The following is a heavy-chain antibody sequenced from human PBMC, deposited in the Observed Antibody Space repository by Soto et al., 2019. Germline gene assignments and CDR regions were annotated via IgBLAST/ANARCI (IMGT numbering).Heavy chain of an antibody. V-gene: IGHV2-5*02. CDR3: AHLPGHRGGYYYHGMDV. J-gene: IGHJ6*02. D-gene: IGHD3-10*01. Sequence: QITLKESGPTLVKPTQTLTLTCTFSGFSLSTSGVGVGWIRQPPGKALEWLALIYWDDDKRYSPSLKSRLTITKXXSXNXEVLTMTNMDPVDTATYYCAHLPGHRGGYYYHGMDVWGQGTTVTVSS. CDR2: IYWDDDK. CDR1: GFSLSTSGVG.